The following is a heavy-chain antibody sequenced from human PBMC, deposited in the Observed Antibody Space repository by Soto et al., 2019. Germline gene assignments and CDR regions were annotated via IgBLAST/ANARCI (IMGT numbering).Heavy chain of an antibody. CDR3: ARESSSSLYYYYYGMDV. CDR1: GFTFSSYG. D-gene: IGHD6-6*01. V-gene: IGHV3-33*01. Sequence: PGGSLRLSCAASGFTFSSYGMHWVRQAPGKGLEWVAVIWYDGSNKYYADSVKGRSTISRDNSKNTLYLQMNSLRAEDTAVYYCARESSSSLYYYYYGMDVWGQGTTVTVSS. J-gene: IGHJ6*02. CDR2: IWYDGSNK.